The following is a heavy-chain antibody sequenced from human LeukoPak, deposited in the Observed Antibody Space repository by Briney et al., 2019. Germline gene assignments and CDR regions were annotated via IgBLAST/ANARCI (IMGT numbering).Heavy chain of an antibody. CDR3: ARDEVSSWYDYFDS. D-gene: IGHD6-13*01. J-gene: IGHJ4*02. CDR2: ISSDGINN. CDR1: GFTLSSYV. Sequence: GGSLRLSCAASGFTLSSYVMYWVRQAPGKGLEWVAAISSDGINNYYADSVKGRFTISRDNSNNTLYLQMNSLRVDDMAVYYCARDEVSSWYDYFDSWGQGTLVTVSS. V-gene: IGHV3-30-3*01.